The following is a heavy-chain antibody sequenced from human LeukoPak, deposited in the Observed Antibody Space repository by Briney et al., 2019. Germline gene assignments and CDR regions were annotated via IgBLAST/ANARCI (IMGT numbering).Heavy chain of an antibody. CDR2: IIPIFGTA. CDR1: GGTFSSYA. J-gene: IGHJ6*03. Sequence: GASVKVSCKASGGTFSSYAISWVRQAPGQGLEWMGGIIPIFGTANYAQKFQGRVTITTDESTSTAYMELSSLRSEDTAVYYCARGIVPEHCSSTSCEYYYYMDVWGKGTTVTVSS. V-gene: IGHV1-69*05. CDR3: ARGIVPEHCSSTSCEYYYYMDV. D-gene: IGHD2-2*01.